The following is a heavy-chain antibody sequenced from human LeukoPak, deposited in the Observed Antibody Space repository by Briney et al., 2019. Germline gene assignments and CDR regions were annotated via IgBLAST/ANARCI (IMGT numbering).Heavy chain of an antibody. CDR3: ASRPNDYYNMNG. Sequence: ASVKVSCKASGYTFTSYDIRWVRQATGQGLEWMGWLNPNSGNTGYAQKFEGRVTVTRDTSISTAYMELSGLGSEDTGEYCCASRPNDYYNMNGCRKPTTVTVSS. D-gene: IGHD1-1*01. J-gene: IGHJ6*03. CDR2: LNPNSGNT. V-gene: IGHV1-8*02. CDR1: GYTFTSYD.